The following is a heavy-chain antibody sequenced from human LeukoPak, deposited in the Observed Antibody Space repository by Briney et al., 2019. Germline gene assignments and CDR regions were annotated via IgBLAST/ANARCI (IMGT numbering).Heavy chain of an antibody. D-gene: IGHD2-2*01. V-gene: IGHV3-30-3*01. J-gene: IGHJ4*02. CDR1: GFTFSSYA. Sequence: GRSLRLSCAASGFTFSSYAMHWVRQAPSKGLEWVAVISYDGSNKYYADSVKGRFTISRDNSKNTLYLQMNSLRAEDTAVYYCARNPGIGIVVPAAMYFDYWGQGTLVTVSS. CDR2: ISYDGSNK. CDR3: ARNPGIGIVVPAAMYFDY.